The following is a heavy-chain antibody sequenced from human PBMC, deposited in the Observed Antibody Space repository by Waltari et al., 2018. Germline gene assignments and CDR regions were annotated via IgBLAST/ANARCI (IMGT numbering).Heavy chain of an antibody. Sequence: QVQLVQSGAEVKKPGASVKVSCKASGYTFTSYGISWVPQATGQGLEWMGWISAYNGNTNYAQKLQGRVTMTTDTSTSTAYMELRSLRSDDTAVYYCARVGIVVVPAAREDDAFDIWGQGTMVTVSS. CDR2: ISAYNGNT. J-gene: IGHJ3*02. D-gene: IGHD2-2*03. CDR1: GYTFTSYG. CDR3: ARVGIVVVPAAREDDAFDI. V-gene: IGHV1-18*01.